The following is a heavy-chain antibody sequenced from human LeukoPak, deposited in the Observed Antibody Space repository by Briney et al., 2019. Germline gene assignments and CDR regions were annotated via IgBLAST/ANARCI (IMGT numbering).Heavy chain of an antibody. D-gene: IGHD3-10*01. CDR1: GLTFSNYA. J-gene: IGHJ5*02. CDR2: ISGSGGST. CDR3: ATLLWFGEPQDNWFDP. Sequence: AGGSLRLSCAASGLTFSNYAMSWVRQAPGKGLERVSAISGSGGSTYYADSVKGRFTISRDNSKNTLYLQMNSLRAEDTAVYYCATLLWFGEPQDNWFDPWGQGTLVTVSS. V-gene: IGHV3-23*01.